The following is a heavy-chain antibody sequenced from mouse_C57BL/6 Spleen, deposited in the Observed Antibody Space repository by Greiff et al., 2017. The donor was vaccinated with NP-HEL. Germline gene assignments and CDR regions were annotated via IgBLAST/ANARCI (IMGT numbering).Heavy chain of an antibody. CDR2: IYPGDGDT. V-gene: IGHV1-82*01. CDR1: GYAFSSSW. CDR3: ARSPRWDGDYFDY. Sequence: QVQLQQSGPELVKPGASVKISCKASGYAFSSSWMNWVKQRPGKGLEWIGRIYPGDGDTNYNGKFKGKATLTADKSSSTAYMQLSSLTSEDSAVYFCARSPRWDGDYFDYWGQGTTLTVSS. D-gene: IGHD4-1*01. J-gene: IGHJ2*01.